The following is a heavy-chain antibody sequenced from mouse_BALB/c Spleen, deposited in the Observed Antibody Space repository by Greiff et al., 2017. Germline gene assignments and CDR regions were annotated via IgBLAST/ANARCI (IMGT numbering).Heavy chain of an antibody. Sequence: EVMLVESGGGLVKLGGSLKLSCAASGFTFSSYYMSWVRQTPEKRLELVAAINSNGGSTYYPDTVKGRFTISRDNAKNTLYLQMSSLKSEDTALYYCARKGGSYAMDYWGQGTSVTVSS. CDR2: INSNGGST. CDR3: ARKGGSYAMDY. J-gene: IGHJ4*01. D-gene: IGHD1-1*02. V-gene: IGHV5-6-2*01. CDR1: GFTFSSYY.